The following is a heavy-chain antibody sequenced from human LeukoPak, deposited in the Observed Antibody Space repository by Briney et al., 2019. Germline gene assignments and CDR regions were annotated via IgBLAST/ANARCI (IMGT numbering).Heavy chain of an antibody. Sequence: GGSLRLSCAASGFTFSSYEMNWVRQAPGKGLEWVSYISSSGSTIYYADSVKGRFTISRDNAKNSLYLQMNSLRAEDTAVYYCAREGPVGVVAVPRGYFDYWGQETLVTVSS. J-gene: IGHJ4*02. V-gene: IGHV3-48*03. D-gene: IGHD2-15*01. CDR3: AREGPVGVVAVPRGYFDY. CDR1: GFTFSSYE. CDR2: ISSSGSTI.